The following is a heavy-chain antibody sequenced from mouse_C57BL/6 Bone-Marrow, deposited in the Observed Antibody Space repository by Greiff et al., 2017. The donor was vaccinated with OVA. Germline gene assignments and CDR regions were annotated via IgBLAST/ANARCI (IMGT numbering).Heavy chain of an antibody. J-gene: IGHJ3*01. Sequence: QVQLKESGAELARPGASVKMSCKASGYTFTSYTMHWVKQRPGQGLEWIGYINPSSGYTKYNQKFKDKATLTADKSSSTAYMQLSSLTSEDSAVYYCAICYGFAYWGQGTLVTVSA. CDR1: GYTFTSYT. V-gene: IGHV1-4*01. CDR3: AICYGFAY. CDR2: INPSSGYT.